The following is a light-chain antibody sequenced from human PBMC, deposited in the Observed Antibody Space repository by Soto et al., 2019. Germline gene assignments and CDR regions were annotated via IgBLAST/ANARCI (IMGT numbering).Light chain of an antibody. V-gene: IGKV3-20*01. J-gene: IGKJ1*01. CDR3: QQYGSSPKT. Sequence: EIVLTQSPGTLSLSPGERATLSCRASQSVSNNYLAWYQQKPGQAPRLLIYDASSRATGIPDRFSGSGSGTDFTLTISRLEPDDSAVYYCQQYGSSPKTFGQGTKVDIK. CDR1: QSVSNNY. CDR2: DAS.